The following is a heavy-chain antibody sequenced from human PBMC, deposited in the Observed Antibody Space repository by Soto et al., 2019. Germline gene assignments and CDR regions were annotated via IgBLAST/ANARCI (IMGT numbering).Heavy chain of an antibody. D-gene: IGHD3-16*01. Sequence: PSETLSLTCRLSGGSITGAYYWNWIRQHPGKGLEWIGSIHYGGSTYYNPSLKTRITISLDMSNNQFSLNLSSVTAADTAVYYCARVRCSDALDVWGQGTTGTV. CDR3: ARVRCSDALDV. J-gene: IGHJ6*02. CDR2: IHYGGST. CDR1: GGSITGAYY. V-gene: IGHV4-31*03.